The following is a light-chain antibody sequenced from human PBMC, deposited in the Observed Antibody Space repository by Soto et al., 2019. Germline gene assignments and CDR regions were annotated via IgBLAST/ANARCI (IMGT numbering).Light chain of an antibody. CDR3: QSYDSSLSGSV. Sequence: QPVLTQPPSVSGAPGQRVTISCTGSSSNIGAGFDVHWYQQLPGTAPKVLIFGNSNRPSGVPDRCSGSKSGTSASLAITGLQAEDEAGYYCQSYDSSLSGSVFGGGTKLTVL. V-gene: IGLV1-40*01. J-gene: IGLJ3*02. CDR1: SSNIGAGFD. CDR2: GNS.